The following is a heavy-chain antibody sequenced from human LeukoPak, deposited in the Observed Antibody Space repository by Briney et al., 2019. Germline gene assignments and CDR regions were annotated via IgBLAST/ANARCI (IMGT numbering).Heavy chain of an antibody. Sequence: GSLRLSCAASGFTVSSSCMSWVRQAPGKGLEWVSLIYSRGYTYYADSVKGRFTISRDSSNNTLFLQVNSLRAEDTAVYYCARGIEVVVIGSYYFDYWGQGTRVTVSS. CDR3: ARGIEVVVIGSYYFDY. CDR2: IYSRGYT. J-gene: IGHJ4*02. CDR1: GFTVSSSC. D-gene: IGHD3-22*01. V-gene: IGHV3-66*01.